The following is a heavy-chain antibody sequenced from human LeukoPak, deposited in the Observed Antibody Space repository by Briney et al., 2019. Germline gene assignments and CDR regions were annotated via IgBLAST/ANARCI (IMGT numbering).Heavy chain of an antibody. V-gene: IGHV3-21*01. CDR1: GFTFSSYS. Sequence: GGSLRLSCAASGFTFSSYSMNWVRQAPGKGLEWVSSISSSSSYIYYADSVKGRFTISRDNAKNSLYPQMNSLRAEDTAVYYCARGPPGAVAGTIDYWGQGTLVTVSS. CDR3: ARGPPGAVAGTIDY. J-gene: IGHJ4*02. D-gene: IGHD6-19*01. CDR2: ISSSSSYI.